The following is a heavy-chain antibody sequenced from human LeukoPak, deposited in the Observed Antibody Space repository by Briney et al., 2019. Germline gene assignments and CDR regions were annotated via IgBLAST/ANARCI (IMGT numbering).Heavy chain of an antibody. CDR3: AREGGYCSGGSCRFFDY. J-gene: IGHJ4*02. V-gene: IGHV3-23*01. CDR2: ITGPGEGA. D-gene: IGHD2-15*01. Sequence: PGGSLRLSCAASGFSFSDYAMSWVRQAPGKGLEWVSAITGPGEGAWYADSVQGRFTTSRDNSKNTLYLQMNSLRAEDTAVYYCAREGGYCSGGSCRFFDYWGQGTLVTVSS. CDR1: GFSFSDYA.